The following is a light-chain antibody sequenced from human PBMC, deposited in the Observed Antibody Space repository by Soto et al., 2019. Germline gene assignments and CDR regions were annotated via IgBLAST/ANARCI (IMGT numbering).Light chain of an antibody. Sequence: DIQMTQSPSTLSASVGDRVTITCRASQSISSWLAWYQQKPGKAPKLLIYDASSLENEVPSRFSGSGSGTEFTLTISILQHDDFATYYCQQYNSYPSFGQGTKVEIK. CDR1: QSISSW. CDR2: DAS. J-gene: IGKJ1*01. CDR3: QQYNSYPS. V-gene: IGKV1-5*01.